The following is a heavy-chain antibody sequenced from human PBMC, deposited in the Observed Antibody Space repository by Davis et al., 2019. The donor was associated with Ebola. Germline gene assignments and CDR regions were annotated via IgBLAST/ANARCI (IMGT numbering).Heavy chain of an antibody. CDR3: VTMHDAFDI. Sequence: GESLKISCAASGFTFSSYGMHWVRQASGKGLEWVAVISYDGSNKYYADSVKGRFTISRDNSKNTLYLQMNSLRAEDTAVYYCVTMHDAFDIWGQGTMVTVSS. J-gene: IGHJ3*02. CDR1: GFTFSSYG. V-gene: IGHV3-30*03. D-gene: IGHD3-10*01. CDR2: ISYDGSNK.